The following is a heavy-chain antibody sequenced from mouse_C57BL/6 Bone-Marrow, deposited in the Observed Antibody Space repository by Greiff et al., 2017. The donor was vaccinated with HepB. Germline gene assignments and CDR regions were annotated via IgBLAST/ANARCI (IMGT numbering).Heavy chain of an antibody. D-gene: IGHD2-10*01. CDR1: GHTFTSFW. J-gene: IGHJ4*01. CDR2: IYPSDSDT. Sequence: QVPLPQPGAEPVKPGASVKVSCKASGHTFTSFWMHWVKPRPCQGLEWIGRIYPSDSDTNYNQKFKGKATLTVDKSSSTAYMQLSSLTSEDSAVYYCAAYYYYAMDYWGQGTSVTVSS. V-gene: IGHV1-74*01. CDR3: AAYYYYAMDY.